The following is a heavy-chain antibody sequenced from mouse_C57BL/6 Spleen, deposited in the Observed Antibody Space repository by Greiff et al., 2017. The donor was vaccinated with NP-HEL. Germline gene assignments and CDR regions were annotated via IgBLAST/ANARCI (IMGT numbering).Heavy chain of an antibody. V-gene: IGHV1-53*01. CDR2: INPSNGGT. CDR1: GYTFTSYW. CDR3: VSILPGYWYFDV. D-gene: IGHD2-10*01. Sequence: HVQLQQPGTELVKPGASVKLSCKASGYTFTSYWMHWVKQRPGQGLEWIGNINPSNGGTNYNEKFKSKATLTVDKSSSTAYMQLSSLTSEDSAVYYGVSILPGYWYFDVWGTGSTVTVSS. J-gene: IGHJ1*03.